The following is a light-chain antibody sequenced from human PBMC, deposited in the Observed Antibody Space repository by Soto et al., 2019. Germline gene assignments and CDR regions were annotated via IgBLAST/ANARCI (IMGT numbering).Light chain of an antibody. CDR1: QSVSSSY. Sequence: IVVTQSPFTLTMSLGERATLSCRASQSVSSSYLAWYQQKPDQAPRLLIYGASSRATGIPDRFSGSGSGTDFNLNIRRLEPEDFSVYYCHQYGTAPLTFGPGIKVDF. CDR3: HQYGTAPLT. V-gene: IGKV3-20*01. J-gene: IGKJ3*01. CDR2: GAS.